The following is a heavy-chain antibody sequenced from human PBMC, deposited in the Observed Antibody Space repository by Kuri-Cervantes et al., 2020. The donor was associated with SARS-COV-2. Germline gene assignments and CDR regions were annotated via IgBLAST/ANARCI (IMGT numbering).Heavy chain of an antibody. CDR3: ARADFWSGLFDS. CDR1: GFTFGNYA. Sequence: GESLKISCAASGFTFGNYAMHWVRQAPGKGLEWVAIISYDGTTLYQNSVKGRFTISRDNAKNSLYLQMNSLRAEDTAVYYCARADFWSGLFDSWGQGTLVTVSS. J-gene: IGHJ4*02. D-gene: IGHD3-3*01. V-gene: IGHV3-30*04. CDR2: ISYDGTTL.